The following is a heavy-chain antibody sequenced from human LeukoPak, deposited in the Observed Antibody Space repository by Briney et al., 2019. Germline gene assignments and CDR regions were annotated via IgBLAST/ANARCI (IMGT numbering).Heavy chain of an antibody. V-gene: IGHV4-30-2*01. J-gene: IGHJ4*02. Sequence: PSQTLSLTCAVSGGSISSGGYSWSWIRQPPGKGLEWIGYIYQSGTTFYNPSLKSRVAMSVDRSKNQFSLKLSSVTAADTAVYYCARGGNYGDSDYWGQGTLVTVSS. CDR1: GGSISSGGYS. CDR3: ARGGNYGDSDY. CDR2: IYQSGTT. D-gene: IGHD4-17*01.